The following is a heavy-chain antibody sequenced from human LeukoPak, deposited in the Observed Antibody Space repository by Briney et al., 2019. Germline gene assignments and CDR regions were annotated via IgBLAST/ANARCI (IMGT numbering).Heavy chain of an antibody. Sequence: GGSLRLSCAASGFTFSNYAMSWVRQAPGKGLEWVSGISANGGRTYYADSVKGRFTISRDKFKNILYLQMSCLRADDTALYYCGKDPNGDYVGAFDIWGHGTMVTVSS. CDR3: GKDPNGDYVGAFDI. V-gene: IGHV3-23*01. D-gene: IGHD3-16*01. J-gene: IGHJ3*02. CDR2: ISANGGRT. CDR1: GFTFSNYA.